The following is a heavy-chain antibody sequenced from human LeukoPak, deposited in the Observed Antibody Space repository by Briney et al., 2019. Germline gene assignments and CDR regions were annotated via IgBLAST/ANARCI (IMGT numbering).Heavy chain of an antibody. CDR1: GFSFSSYW. Sequence: HPGGSLRLSCAASGFSFSSYWMTWVRQAPGKGLEWVANIQQDSSNKYYIDSVKGRFTISRDNAKNSLYLQMTSLRVEDTAVYYCARGGMAHQSFDYWGQGTLVTVSS. D-gene: IGHD1-14*01. CDR2: IQQDSSNK. J-gene: IGHJ4*02. V-gene: IGHV3-7*01. CDR3: ARGGMAHQSFDY.